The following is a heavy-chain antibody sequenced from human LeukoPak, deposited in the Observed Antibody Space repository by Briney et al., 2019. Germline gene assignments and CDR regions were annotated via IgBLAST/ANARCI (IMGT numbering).Heavy chain of an antibody. CDR3: ARDHFMFVAGNYYYYGMDV. D-gene: IGHD3-10*02. Sequence: SETLSLTCTVSGGSISSYHWSWIRQPPGKGLERIGYIYYSESTNYNPSLKSRVTISVDTSKNQFSLKLSSVTAADTAVYYCARDHFMFVAGNYYYYGMDVWGQGTTVTVSS. CDR2: IYYSEST. V-gene: IGHV4-59*01. CDR1: GGSISSYH. J-gene: IGHJ6*02.